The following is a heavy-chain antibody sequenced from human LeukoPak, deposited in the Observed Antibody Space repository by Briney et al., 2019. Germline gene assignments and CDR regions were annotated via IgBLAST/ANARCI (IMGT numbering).Heavy chain of an antibody. V-gene: IGHV3-23*01. D-gene: IGHD6-19*01. CDR3: AKNRKQWLPTRYFDS. CDR1: GFPFSSYA. J-gene: IGHJ4*02. Sequence: PGGSLRLSCEGSGFPFSSYAVTWVRQVPGKGLEWVSGISSSGDNTNYADSVKGRFTISRDNSMNTLYLQMNSLRAEDTALYYCAKNRKQWLPTRYFDSWGQGTLVAVSS. CDR2: ISSSGDNT.